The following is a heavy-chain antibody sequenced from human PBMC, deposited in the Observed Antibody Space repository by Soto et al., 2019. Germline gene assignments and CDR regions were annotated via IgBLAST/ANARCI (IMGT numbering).Heavy chain of an antibody. J-gene: IGHJ3*02. CDR2: ICWDDDK. V-gene: IGHV2-5*02. Sequence: QITLKESGPTLVKPTQTLTLTCTFSGFSLSTSGVAVGWIRQPPGKALEWLALICWDDDKRYSPSMKGRLTITRDTSKNQVVLIMTNMDPEDTATYYCAHRLTATAFDIWGQGTMVTVSS. CDR1: GFSLSTSGVA. D-gene: IGHD2-21*02. CDR3: AHRLTATAFDI.